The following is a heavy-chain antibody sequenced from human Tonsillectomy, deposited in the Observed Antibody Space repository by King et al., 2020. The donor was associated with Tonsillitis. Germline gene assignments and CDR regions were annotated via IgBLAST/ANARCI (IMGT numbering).Heavy chain of an antibody. CDR2: IGGSGGSI. J-gene: IGHJ3*02. CDR1: GFTFSGYA. Sequence: VQLVESGGGLVQPGGSLRLSCAASGFTFSGYALNWVRQAPGKGLEWVSSIGGSGGSIHYAESVKGRFTISRDNSKNTLYLQLNSLRAEDTAVYYCAKDRIAGVGPYDAFDIWGQGTMITVSS. V-gene: IGHV3-23*04. D-gene: IGHD6-13*01. CDR3: AKDRIAGVGPYDAFDI.